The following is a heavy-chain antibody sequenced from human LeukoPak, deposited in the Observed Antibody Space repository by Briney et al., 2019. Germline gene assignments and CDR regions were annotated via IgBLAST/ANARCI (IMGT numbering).Heavy chain of an antibody. D-gene: IGHD2-8*01. J-gene: IGHJ5*02. V-gene: IGHV1-69*05. CDR3: ARDGPYCTNGVCHWGLRWFDP. Sequence: SVKVSCKASGGTFSSCAISWVRQAPGQGLEWMGRIIPIFGTANYAQKFQGRVTITTDESTSTAYMELSSLRSEDTAVYYCARDGPYCTNGVCHWGLRWFDPWGQGTLVTVSS. CDR1: GGTFSSCA. CDR2: IIPIFGTA.